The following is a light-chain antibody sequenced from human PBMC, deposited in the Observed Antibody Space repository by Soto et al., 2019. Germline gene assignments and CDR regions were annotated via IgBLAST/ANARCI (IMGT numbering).Light chain of an antibody. CDR3: QQYGSFTWT. CDR1: QSVSSSY. CDR2: GAS. J-gene: IGKJ1*01. V-gene: IGKV3-20*01. Sequence: ESVLTQSPGTLSLSPVERATLSSRGSQSVSSSYLAWYQQKPGQAPRLLIYGASSRATGIPDRFSGSGSGTDFTLTISRLEPEDFAVYYCQQYGSFTWTFGQGTKVDIK.